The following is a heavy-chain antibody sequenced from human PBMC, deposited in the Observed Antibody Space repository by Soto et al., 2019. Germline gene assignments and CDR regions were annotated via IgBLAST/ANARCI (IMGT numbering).Heavy chain of an antibody. D-gene: IGHD3-16*01. CDR2: INSDDTSS. J-gene: IGHJ4*02. V-gene: IGHV3-74*01. Sequence: EVQLMESGGGLVQPGGSLRLSCAASGLSVSNYWMHWVRQTPGKGLVWVSRINSDDTSSSYAASVKGRFTISRDNAKNTLYLQMNSLRAEDTAVYYCARGCRWGGHYHFDHWGQGTLVTVSS. CDR1: GLSVSNYW. CDR3: ARGCRWGGHYHFDH.